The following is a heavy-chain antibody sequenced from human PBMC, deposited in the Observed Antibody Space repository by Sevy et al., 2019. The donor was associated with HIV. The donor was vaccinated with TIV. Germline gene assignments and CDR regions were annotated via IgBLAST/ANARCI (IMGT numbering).Heavy chain of an antibody. V-gene: IGHV3-48*03. CDR1: GFTFSSYE. CDR3: ARDWEYSRSYYYGMDV. Sequence: GGSLRLSCAASGFTFSSYEMNWVRQAPGKGLEWVSYISSSGSTIYYADSVKGRFTNSRDNAKNSLYLQMNSLKAEDTAVYYCARDWEYSRSYYYGMDVWGQWTSVTVSS. D-gene: IGHD1-26*01. CDR2: ISSSGSTI. J-gene: IGHJ6*02.